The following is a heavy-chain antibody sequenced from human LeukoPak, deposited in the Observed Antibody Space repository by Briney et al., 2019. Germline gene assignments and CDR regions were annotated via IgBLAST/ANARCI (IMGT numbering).Heavy chain of an antibody. CDR1: GFTFSSYA. CDR2: ISGSGGST. D-gene: IGHD3-22*01. V-gene: IGHV3-23*01. J-gene: IGHJ3*02. Sequence: GGSLRLSCAASGFTFSSYAMSWVRQAPGKGLEWVSAISGSGGSTYYADSVKGRFTISRDNSKNTLYLQMDSLRAEDTAVYYCAKDYYYDSSGDAFDIWGQGTMVTVSS. CDR3: AKDYYYDSSGDAFDI.